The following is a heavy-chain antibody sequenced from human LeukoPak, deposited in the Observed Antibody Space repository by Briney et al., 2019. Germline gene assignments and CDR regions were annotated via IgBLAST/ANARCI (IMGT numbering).Heavy chain of an antibody. CDR3: AREHITIFGVEPGAFDI. CDR1: GYTFTSYG. CDR2: ITAYNVNI. D-gene: IGHD3-3*01. Sequence: ASLKVSCKASGYTFTSYGIIWLRQAPGEGLEWMEWITAYNVNINYAKKLQGRVTLTTDTSTSTAYMELRSLRSDDTAVYYCAREHITIFGVEPGAFDIWGQGTMVTVSS. J-gene: IGHJ3*02. V-gene: IGHV1-18*01.